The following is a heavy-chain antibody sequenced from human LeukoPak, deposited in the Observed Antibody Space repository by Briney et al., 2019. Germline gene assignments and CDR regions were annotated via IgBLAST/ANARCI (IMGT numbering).Heavy chain of an antibody. D-gene: IGHD3-10*01. CDR1: GFSFSSFA. Sequence: PGGSLRLSCAASGFSFSSFAMSWVRQAPGKGLEWVSGISSNGGSAVYADSVKGRFTISRDNGRNTVFLQMSSLRAEDTALYYCARKSASGNYPLDYWGQGTLVTVSS. V-gene: IGHV3-23*01. J-gene: IGHJ4*02. CDR2: ISSNGGSA. CDR3: ARKSASGNYPLDY.